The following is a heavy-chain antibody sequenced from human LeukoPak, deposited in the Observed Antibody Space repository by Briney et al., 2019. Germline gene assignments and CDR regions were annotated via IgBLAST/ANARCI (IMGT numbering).Heavy chain of an antibody. CDR2: INPNGGST. J-gene: IGHJ6*04. D-gene: IGHD1-26*01. V-gene: IGHV3-64*02. CDR1: GITFSNHA. CDR3: ATSGSYYSPV. Sequence: GGSPRLSCQASGITFSNHALDWVRQAPGKGLEYVAAINPNGGSTVYVDSVKGRFIISRDNSRNTLYLQMGDLRVDDTVVYYCATSGSYYSPVWGKGTSVIVSS.